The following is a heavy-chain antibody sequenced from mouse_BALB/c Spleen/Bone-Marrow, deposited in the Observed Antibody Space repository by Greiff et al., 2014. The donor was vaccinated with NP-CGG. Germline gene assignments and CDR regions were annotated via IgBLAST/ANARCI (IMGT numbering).Heavy chain of an antibody. D-gene: IGHD2-3*01. CDR1: GYTFTNYW. J-gene: IGHJ2*01. V-gene: IGHV1-61*01. Sequence: KASGYTFTNYWMNWVKQRPGQGLEWIGMIDPSDSETHYNQMFKDKATLTVDKSSSTAYMQLSSLTSEDSAVYYCTRRDDGYPYWGQGTTLTVSS. CDR2: IDPSDSET. CDR3: TRRDDGYPY.